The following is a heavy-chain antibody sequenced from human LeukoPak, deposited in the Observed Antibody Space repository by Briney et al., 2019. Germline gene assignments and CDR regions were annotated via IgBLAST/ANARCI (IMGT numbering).Heavy chain of an antibody. J-gene: IGHJ4*02. CDR2: ISYDGNNK. CDR3: ARDISIASADYYLDY. D-gene: IGHD6-13*01. V-gene: IGHV3-30-3*01. CDR1: GFTFSSYP. Sequence: PGGSLRLSCAASGFTFSSYPIHWVRQAPGKGLEWVAVISYDGNNKCHADSVKGRFTVSRDNSKSTLYLQMNSLRAEDTAVYYCARDISIASADYYLDYWGQGTLVTVSS.